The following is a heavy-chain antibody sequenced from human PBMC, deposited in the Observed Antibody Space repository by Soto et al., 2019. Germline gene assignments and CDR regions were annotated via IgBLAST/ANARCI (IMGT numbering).Heavy chain of an antibody. J-gene: IGHJ4*02. CDR2: ISRSNEA. V-gene: IGHV3-23*01. CDR1: GFNFNNYG. D-gene: IGHD5-12*01. Sequence: EVQLFESGGGLVQPGESLGLSCAASGFNFNNYGMSWVRQAPGKGLEWVSAISRSNEATYADSVKGRFDISRDNSKNTVHLQMRSLRAEDTAVYFCARVVLGYNTAWTVDYWGQGILVTVSS. CDR3: ARVVLGYNTAWTVDY.